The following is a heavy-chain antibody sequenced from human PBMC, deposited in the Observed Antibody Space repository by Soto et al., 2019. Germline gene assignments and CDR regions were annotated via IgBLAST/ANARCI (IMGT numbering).Heavy chain of an antibody. Sequence: ASVKVSCKVSGYTLTELSMHWVRQAPGKGLEWMGGFDPEDGETIYAQKFQGRVTMTEDTSTDTAYMELSSLRSEDTAVYYCATGLYCSSTSCYRGGIWYYYYGMDVWGQGTTVTAP. V-gene: IGHV1-24*01. CDR2: FDPEDGET. J-gene: IGHJ6*02. D-gene: IGHD2-2*02. CDR3: ATGLYCSSTSCYRGGIWYYYYGMDV. CDR1: GYTLTELS.